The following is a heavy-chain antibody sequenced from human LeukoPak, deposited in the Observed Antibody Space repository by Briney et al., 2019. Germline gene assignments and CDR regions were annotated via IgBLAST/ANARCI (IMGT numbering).Heavy chain of an antibody. CDR3: AKDASYYYGSGTTFDY. V-gene: IGHV3-23*01. CDR1: GFTFSDYG. Sequence: GGSLRLSCEASGFTFSDYGMGWVRQAPGKGLEWVSIISGRGDKTYYADSVKGRFTISRDNSKNTLYLQMNSLRAEDTAVYYCAKDASYYYGSGTTFDYWGQGTLVTVSS. CDR2: ISGRGDKT. J-gene: IGHJ4*02. D-gene: IGHD3-10*01.